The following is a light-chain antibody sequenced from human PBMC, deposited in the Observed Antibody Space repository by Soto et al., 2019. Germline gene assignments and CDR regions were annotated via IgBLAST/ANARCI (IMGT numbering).Light chain of an antibody. CDR2: GAS. CDR3: QQYGSSSLT. Sequence: EIVLTQSPGTLSLSPGERATLSCRASQSVSSNYLAWYQQKPGQAPRLLIYGASSRATGIPDRFSGSGSGTDFTLTISRLEPEDFAVYHCQQYGSSSLTFGRGTKVEIK. V-gene: IGKV3-20*01. J-gene: IGKJ4*01. CDR1: QSVSSNY.